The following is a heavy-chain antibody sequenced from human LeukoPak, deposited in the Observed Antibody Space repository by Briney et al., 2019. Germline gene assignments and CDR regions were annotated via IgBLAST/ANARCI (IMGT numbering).Heavy chain of an antibody. CDR2: ISYSGST. Sequence: SETLSLTCTVSGGSISSSSYYWGWIRQPPGKGLEWIGSISYSGSTYYNPSLRSRVTISVDTSKKQFSLKLSSVTAADTAVYYCARMVYDILTGYYWYYFDYWGQGTLVTVSS. CDR3: ARMVYDILTGYYWYYFDY. V-gene: IGHV4-39*07. D-gene: IGHD3-9*01. J-gene: IGHJ4*02. CDR1: GGSISSSSYY.